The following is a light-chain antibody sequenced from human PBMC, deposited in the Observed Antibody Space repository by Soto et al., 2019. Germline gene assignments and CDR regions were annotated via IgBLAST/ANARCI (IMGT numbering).Light chain of an antibody. CDR3: TSDTSSSTLDV. CDR2: EVS. CDR1: SSDVGGYNY. V-gene: IGLV2-14*01. J-gene: IGLJ1*01. Sequence: QSALTQPASVSGSPGQSITISCTGTSSDVGGYNYVYWYQQHPGKAPKLMIYEVSNRPSGVSNRFSGSKSGNTASLTISGLQAEDDDDYYYTSDTSSSTLDVFGTGTKVTVL.